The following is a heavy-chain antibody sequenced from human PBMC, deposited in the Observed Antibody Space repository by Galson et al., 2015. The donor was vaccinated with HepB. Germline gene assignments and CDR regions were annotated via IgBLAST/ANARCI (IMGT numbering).Heavy chain of an antibody. CDR2: INAGNGDT. CDR3: ARDFYYGSGSYYRFQH. J-gene: IGHJ1*01. CDR1: GYTFTSYA. V-gene: IGHV1-3*01. Sequence: SVKVSCKASGYTFTSYAMHWVRQAPGQRLEWMGWINAGNGDTKYSQKFQGRVTITRDTSASTAYMELSSLRSEDTAVYYCARDFYYGSGSYYRFQHWGQGTLVTVSS. D-gene: IGHD3-10*01.